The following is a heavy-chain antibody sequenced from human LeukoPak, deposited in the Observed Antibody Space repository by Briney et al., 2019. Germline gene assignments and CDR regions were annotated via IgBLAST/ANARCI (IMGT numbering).Heavy chain of an antibody. CDR3: AKGPLGYYDSSGYYPYYFDY. J-gene: IGHJ4*02. CDR1: GFTFSSYG. V-gene: IGHV3-30*18. CDR2: ISYDGSNK. Sequence: GGSLRHSCAASGFTFSSYGMHWVRQAPGKGLEWVAVISYDGSNKYYADSVKGRFTISRDNSKNTLYLQMNSLRAEDTAVYYCAKGPLGYYDSSGYYPYYFDYWGQGTLVTVSS. D-gene: IGHD3-22*01.